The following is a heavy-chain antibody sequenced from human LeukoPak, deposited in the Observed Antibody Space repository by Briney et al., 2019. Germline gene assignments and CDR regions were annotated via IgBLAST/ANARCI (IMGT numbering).Heavy chain of an antibody. CDR2: IYSGGST. V-gene: IGHV3-66*01. D-gene: IGHD3-16*01. CDR1: GFTVSSNY. J-gene: IGHJ3*02. CDR3: AKSKEDYAHDAFDI. Sequence: GGSLRLSCAASGFTVSSNYMSWVRQAPGKGLEWVSVIYSGGSTYYADSVKGRFTISRDNSKNTLYLQMNSLRAEDTAVYYCAKSKEDYAHDAFDIWGQGTMVTVSS.